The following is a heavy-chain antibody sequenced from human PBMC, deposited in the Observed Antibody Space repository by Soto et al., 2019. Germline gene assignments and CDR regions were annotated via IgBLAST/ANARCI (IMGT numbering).Heavy chain of an antibody. CDR3: ARADVDIVANDD. V-gene: IGHV4-59*01. Sequence: PSGSLPLTGVLSDGAISGDNCIRIRQPPGKGLEWSGYIYYSGSTNYNPTLKSRVNISVDTTKHKFSLKLSSVTAADTAVYYCARADVDIVANDDWGQGTLVTVSS. J-gene: IGHJ4*02. CDR1: DGAISGDN. D-gene: IGHD5-12*01. CDR2: IYYSGST.